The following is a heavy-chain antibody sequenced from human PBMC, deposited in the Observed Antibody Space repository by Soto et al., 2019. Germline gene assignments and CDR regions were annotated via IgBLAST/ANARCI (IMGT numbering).Heavy chain of an antibody. V-gene: IGHV4-59*08. CDR1: GGSISSYY. Sequence: ASETLSLTCTVSGGSISSYYWSWIRQPPGKGLEWIGYIYYSGSTNYNPSLKSRVTISVDTSKNQFSLKLSSVTAADTAVYYCARTHYDYIWGSHRYTVEFDYWGQGTLVTVSS. D-gene: IGHD3-16*02. CDR2: IYYSGST. J-gene: IGHJ4*02. CDR3: ARTHYDYIWGSHRYTVEFDY.